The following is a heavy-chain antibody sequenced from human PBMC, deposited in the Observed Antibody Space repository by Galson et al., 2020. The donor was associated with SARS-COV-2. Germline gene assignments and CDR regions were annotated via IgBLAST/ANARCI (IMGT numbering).Heavy chain of an antibody. CDR2: ISTYNGNT. V-gene: IGHV1-18*04. CDR3: ARNIEAAGGMDV. J-gene: IGHJ6*02. CDR1: GYSFTSYG. Sequence: ASVKVSCKASGYSFTSYGINWVRQAPGQGLEWMGWISTYNGNTKYARKFQGRVTMTTDRSTSIADMELRSLRSDDTAMYYCARNIEAAGGMDVWGQGTTVTVSS. D-gene: IGHD6-13*01.